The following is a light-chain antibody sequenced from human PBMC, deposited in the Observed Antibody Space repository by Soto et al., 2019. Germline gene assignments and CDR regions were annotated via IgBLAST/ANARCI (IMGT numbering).Light chain of an antibody. CDR3: TSYTGSNSLNVL. V-gene: IGLV2-8*01. J-gene: IGLJ3*02. CDR1: SSDVGGYNY. Sequence: QSALTQPPSASGSLGQSVTISCTGTSSDVGGYNYVSWYQQHPGKAPQLMIYEVTKQPSGVPDRFSGSKSGNTASLTVSGLQAEDEADYYCTSYTGSNSLNVLFGGGTQLTVL. CDR2: EVT.